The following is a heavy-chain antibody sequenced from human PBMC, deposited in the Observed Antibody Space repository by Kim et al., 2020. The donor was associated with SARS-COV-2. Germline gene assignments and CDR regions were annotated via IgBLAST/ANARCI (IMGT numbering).Heavy chain of an antibody. CDR3: ARDRRIQLWPGYFDY. D-gene: IGHD5-18*01. J-gene: IGHJ4*02. Sequence: ASVKVSCKASGYTFTSYYMHWVRQAPGQGLEWMGIINPSGGSTSYAQKFQGRVTMTRDTSTSTVYMELSSLRSEDTAVYYCARDRRIQLWPGYFDYWGQGTLVTVSS. V-gene: IGHV1-46*01. CDR1: GYTFTSYY. CDR2: INPSGGST.